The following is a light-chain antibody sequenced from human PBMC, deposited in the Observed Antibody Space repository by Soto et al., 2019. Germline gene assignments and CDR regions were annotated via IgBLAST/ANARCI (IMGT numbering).Light chain of an antibody. CDR2: EDN. CDR1: SGSIASNY. CDR3: QSYDSSINWV. J-gene: IGLJ3*02. V-gene: IGLV6-57*04. Sequence: NFMLTQPHSVSESPGKTVTISCTRSSGSIASNYVQWYQQRPGSAPTTVIYEDNQRPSGVPDRFSGSIDSSSNSASLTISGLKTEDEADYYCQSYDSSINWVFGGGTKLIVL.